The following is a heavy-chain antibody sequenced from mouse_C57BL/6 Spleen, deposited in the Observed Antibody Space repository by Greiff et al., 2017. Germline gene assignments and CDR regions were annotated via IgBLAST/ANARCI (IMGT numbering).Heavy chain of an antibody. CDR2: IDPETGGT. CDR3: TIPWTGGYLDH. J-gene: IGHJ2*01. V-gene: IGHV1-15*01. Sequence: QVQLQQSGAELVRPGASVTLSCKASGYTFTDYEMHWVKQTPVHGLEWIGAIDPETGGTAYNQKFKGKAILTADKSSSTAYMELRSLTSGDPAVQFRTIPWTGGYLDHRGQGNTPTGSS. CDR1: GYTFTDYE.